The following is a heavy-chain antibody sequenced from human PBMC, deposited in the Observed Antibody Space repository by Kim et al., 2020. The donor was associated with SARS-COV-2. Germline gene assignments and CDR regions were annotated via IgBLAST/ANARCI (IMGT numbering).Heavy chain of an antibody. CDR3: ARHYFGGYSYGSFDY. J-gene: IGHJ4*02. D-gene: IGHD5-18*01. Sequence: PSLKSRVTISVDTSKNQFSLKLSSVTAADTAVYYCARHYFGGYSYGSFDYWGQGTLVTVSS. V-gene: IGHV4-39*01.